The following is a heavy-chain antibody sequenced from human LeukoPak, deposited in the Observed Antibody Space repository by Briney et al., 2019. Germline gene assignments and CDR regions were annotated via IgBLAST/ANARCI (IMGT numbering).Heavy chain of an antibody. V-gene: IGHV1-69*05. CDR3: ARDVVGVRFLEWFPIFDY. J-gene: IGHJ4*02. D-gene: IGHD3-3*01. Sequence: GASVKVSCKASGGTFSSYAISWVRQAPGQGLEWMGGIIPIFGTANYAQKFQGRVTMTRDMSTSTVYMELSSLRSEDTAVYYCARDVVGVRFLEWFPIFDYWGQGTLVTVSS. CDR2: IIPIFGTA. CDR1: GGTFSSYA.